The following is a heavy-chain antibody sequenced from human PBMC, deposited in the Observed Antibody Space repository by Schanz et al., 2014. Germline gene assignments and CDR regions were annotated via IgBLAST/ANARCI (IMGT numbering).Heavy chain of an antibody. CDR2: ISGTGSTP. D-gene: IGHD1-26*01. Sequence: EVQLVESGGDLVQPGGSLSLSCAASGFTFSNYAMSWVRQAPGKGLDWVSIISGTGSTPYYADSVKGRYTISRDNSKNTLSLQMKSLRAEDTDIYFCAKGSTVWSGSDRKYYFDYWGQGTLVTVSS. CDR1: GFTFSNYA. V-gene: IGHV3-23*04. CDR3: AKGSTVWSGSDRKYYFDY. J-gene: IGHJ4*02.